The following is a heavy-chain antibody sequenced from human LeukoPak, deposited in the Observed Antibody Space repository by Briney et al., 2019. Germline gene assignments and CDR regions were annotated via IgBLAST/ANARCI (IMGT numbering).Heavy chain of an antibody. CDR2: INHSGST. D-gene: IGHD3-22*01. Sequence: SETLSLTCAVYGGSFSGYYWSWIRQPPGKGPEWIGEINHSGSTNYNPSLKSRVTISVDTSKNQFSLKLSSVTAADTAVYYCARWITMTNYYYYYMDVWGKGTTVTVSS. CDR3: ARWITMTNYYYYYMDV. J-gene: IGHJ6*03. CDR1: GGSFSGYY. V-gene: IGHV4-34*01.